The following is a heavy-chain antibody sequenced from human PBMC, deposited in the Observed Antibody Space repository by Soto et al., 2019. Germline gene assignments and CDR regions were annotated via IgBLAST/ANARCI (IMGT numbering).Heavy chain of an antibody. Sequence: SETLSLTCIVSGDSISPYYWTWIRQPPGKGLEWIGYIYYSGSTNYNPSLKSRVTISVDTSKNQFSLNLNSVTAADTAVYYCARVPDRWGQGTLVTVSS. V-gene: IGHV4-59*08. CDR3: ARVPDR. CDR1: GDSISPYY. J-gene: IGHJ5*02. D-gene: IGHD2-2*01. CDR2: IYYSGST.